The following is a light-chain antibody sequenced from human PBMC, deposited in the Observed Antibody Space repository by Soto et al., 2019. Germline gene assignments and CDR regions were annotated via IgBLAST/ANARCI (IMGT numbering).Light chain of an antibody. CDR2: GAS. CDR3: QHYSSQT. J-gene: IGKJ1*01. CDR1: QSVSSNY. Sequence: EIVLTQSPGTLSLSPGERATLSCRASQSVSSNYLGWYQQRPGQAPRLLIYGASSRATGIPDRFSGSGSGTDFTLTISRLEPEDSAVYFCQHYSSQTFGQGTKVDIK. V-gene: IGKV3-20*01.